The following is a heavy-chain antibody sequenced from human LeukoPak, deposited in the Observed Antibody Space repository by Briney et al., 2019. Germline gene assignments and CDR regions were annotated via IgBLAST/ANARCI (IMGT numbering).Heavy chain of an antibody. CDR2: INPSGGST. D-gene: IGHD2-2*01. Sequence: ASVKVSCKAYGYTFTNYYMQWVRQAPGQGLEWMGTINPSGGSTTYAQRFQGRVTMTRNASTSTVYMELTSLRSEDTAVYYCGRARYCSSLSCSFDFWGQGSLVTVS. CDR1: GYTFTNYY. V-gene: IGHV1-46*01. CDR3: GRARYCSSLSCSFDF. J-gene: IGHJ4*02.